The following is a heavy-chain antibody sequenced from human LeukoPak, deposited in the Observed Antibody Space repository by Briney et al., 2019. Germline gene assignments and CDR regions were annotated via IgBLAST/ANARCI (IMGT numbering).Heavy chain of an antibody. CDR3: ARGTGSYYSLGY. V-gene: IGHV3-74*01. CDR2: INSDGSST. Sequence: PGGSLRLFCAASGFPFSSYWMHWVRQAPGKGLVWVSRINSDGSSTSYADSVKGRFTISRDNAKNTLYLQMDSLRAEDTAMYYCARGTGSYYSLGYWGQGTLVTVSS. D-gene: IGHD1-26*01. J-gene: IGHJ4*02. CDR1: GFPFSSYW.